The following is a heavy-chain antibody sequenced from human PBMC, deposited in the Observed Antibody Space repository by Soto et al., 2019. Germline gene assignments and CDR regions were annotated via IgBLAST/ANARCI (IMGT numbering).Heavy chain of an antibody. D-gene: IGHD3-9*01. J-gene: IGHJ4*02. CDR1: GFTFSSYA. CDR2: ISSNGGST. V-gene: IGHV3-64*01. CDR3: AKLPQYETLTGYLNYFDY. Sequence: PGGSLRLSWAASGFTFSSYAMHWVRQAPGKGLEYVSAISSNGGSTYYANSVKGRFTISGDNSKNTVYLQMNSLRAEDTAVYFCAKLPQYETLTGYLNYFDYWGPGILVTVSS.